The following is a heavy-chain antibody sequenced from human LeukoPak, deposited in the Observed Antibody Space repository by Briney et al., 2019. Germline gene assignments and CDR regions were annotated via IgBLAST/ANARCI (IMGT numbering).Heavy chain of an antibody. CDR3: ANYNYYGSGSPYFDY. D-gene: IGHD3-10*01. V-gene: IGHV4-34*01. J-gene: IGHJ4*02. CDR2: IHHSGRI. Sequence: SETLSLTCGVSGTSFRDYYWGWIRQPSGKGLEWIGEIHHSGRIHYNPSLKSRVTLSVDTSKNQLSLELSSVTAADTAAYYCANYNYYGSGSPYFDYWGQGTLVTVSS. CDR1: GTSFRDYY.